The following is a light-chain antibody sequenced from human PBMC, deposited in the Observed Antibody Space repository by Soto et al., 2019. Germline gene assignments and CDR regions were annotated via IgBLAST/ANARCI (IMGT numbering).Light chain of an antibody. CDR1: SSNIGNDY. Sequence: QSVLTQPPSVSAAPGQTVTISCSGSSSNIGNDYVSWYQQFPGTAPTLLVYDNNKRPSGIPDRFSASRSGTSATLGITGLQTGDEDDYYCGAWDRSLSAYVFGTATKVTVL. J-gene: IGLJ1*01. V-gene: IGLV1-51*01. CDR3: GAWDRSLSAYV. CDR2: DNN.